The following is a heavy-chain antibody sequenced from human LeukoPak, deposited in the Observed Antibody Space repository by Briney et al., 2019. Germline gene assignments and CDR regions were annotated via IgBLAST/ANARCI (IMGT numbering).Heavy chain of an antibody. CDR2: ISWNSGPM. D-gene: IGHD3-10*01. CDR3: VKDKNYYGSGNAHFDF. J-gene: IGHJ4*02. Sequence: GGSLRLSCAASGFHFGDSDMHWVRQAPGKCLEWVSSISWNSGPMGYGDSGKGRFTVSRDNAKSSLYLQMNSLRTEDTAFYYCVKDKNYYGSGNAHFDFWGQGTLVTVSS. V-gene: IGHV3-9*01. CDR1: GFHFGDSD.